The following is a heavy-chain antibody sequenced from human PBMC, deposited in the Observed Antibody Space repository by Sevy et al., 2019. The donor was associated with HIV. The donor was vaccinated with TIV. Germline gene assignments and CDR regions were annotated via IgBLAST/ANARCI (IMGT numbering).Heavy chain of an antibody. V-gene: IGHV3-7*01. D-gene: IGHD2-2*01. CDR2: INQTGSVK. J-gene: IGHJ4*02. CDR1: GFSLNNYW. CDR3: VRAIVSDGSV. Sequence: GGSLRLSCAASGFSLNNYWMNWVRQAPGKGLEWVANINQTGSVKYYVDSVKGRFTISRDNARNLVSLQMNSLRAEDTALYYCVRAIVSDGSVWGQGTLVTVSS.